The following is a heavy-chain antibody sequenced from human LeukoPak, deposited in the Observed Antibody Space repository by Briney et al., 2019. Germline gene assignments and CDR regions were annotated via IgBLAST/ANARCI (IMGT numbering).Heavy chain of an antibody. Sequence: GGSLRLSCAASGFTFSSHGMHWVRQAPGKGPEWVAVISYDGSNKYYADSVKGRFTISRDNSKNTLYLQMNSLRAEDTAVYYCAKEFGTVTSDYWGQGTLVTVSS. J-gene: IGHJ4*02. D-gene: IGHD4-17*01. CDR3: AKEFGTVTSDY. CDR2: ISYDGSNK. CDR1: GFTFSSHG. V-gene: IGHV3-30*18.